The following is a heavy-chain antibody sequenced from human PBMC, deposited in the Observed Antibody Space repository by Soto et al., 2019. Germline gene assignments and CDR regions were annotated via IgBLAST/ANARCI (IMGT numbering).Heavy chain of an antibody. CDR1: GYSFNSYD. V-gene: IGHV1-18*01. J-gene: IGHJ6*02. CDR2: ISAYNGNI. Sequence: ASVKVSCKASGYSFNSYDICWVRQAPGQGLEWMGWISAYNGNINYTQKFQGRVTMTTDTPTSTAYMELRSLRSDDTAVYYCARQYSLNTRFYSVGHHYVMNVWGQGTTVTVS. D-gene: IGHD2-2*01. CDR3: ARQYSLNTRFYSVGHHYVMNV.